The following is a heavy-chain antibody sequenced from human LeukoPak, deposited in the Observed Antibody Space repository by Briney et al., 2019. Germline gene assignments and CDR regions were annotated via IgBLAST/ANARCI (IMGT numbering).Heavy chain of an antibody. CDR3: AREVGWFDS. J-gene: IGHJ5*01. D-gene: IGHD1-26*01. V-gene: IGHV3-23*01. CDR2: ISDNSGSI. CDR1: GFTFSNFA. Sequence: SGGSLGLSCAASGFTFSNFAMSWVRQAPGKALEWVSVISDNSGSIYYADSVKGRFTISRDNSKNTLYLQMNSLRAEDTAIYYCAREVGWFDSWGRGTLVSVSS.